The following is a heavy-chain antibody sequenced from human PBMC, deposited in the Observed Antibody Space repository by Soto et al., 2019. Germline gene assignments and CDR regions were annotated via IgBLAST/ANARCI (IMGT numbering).Heavy chain of an antibody. CDR3: ARIREDYGGNVLDAFDI. CDR1: GFSLSNARMG. D-gene: IGHD4-17*01. J-gene: IGHJ3*02. Sequence: QVTLKESGPVLVKPIETLTLTCTVSGFSLSNARMGVSWIRQPPGKALEWLAHIFSNDEKSYSTSLKSRLTVSKDTSKSQVVLTMTNMDPVDTATYYCARIREDYGGNVLDAFDIWGQGTMVTVSS. V-gene: IGHV2-26*01. CDR2: IFSNDEK.